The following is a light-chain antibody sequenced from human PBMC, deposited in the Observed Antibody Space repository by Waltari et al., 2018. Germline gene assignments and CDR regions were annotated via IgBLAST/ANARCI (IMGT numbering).Light chain of an antibody. Sequence: QSALTQPRSVSGSPGQSVTIPCTGTSSDVCGYDYVSWYQQHPGKVPKLMIYDVSKRPSGVPDRFSGSKSGNTASLTISGLQAEDEADYYCCSYAGSVVFGGGTKLTVL. CDR1: SSDVCGYDY. CDR2: DVS. V-gene: IGLV2-11*01. J-gene: IGLJ2*01. CDR3: CSYAGSVV.